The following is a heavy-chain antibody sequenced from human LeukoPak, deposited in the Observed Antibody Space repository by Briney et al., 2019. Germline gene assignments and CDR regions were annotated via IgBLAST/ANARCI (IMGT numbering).Heavy chain of an antibody. CDR1: GGSISSSNW. J-gene: IGHJ4*02. CDR3: ARAYYDILTGYSPYFDY. V-gene: IGHV4-4*02. CDR2: IYHSGST. D-gene: IGHD3-9*01. Sequence: SGTLSLTCAVSGGSISSSNWWSWVRQPPGKGLEWIGEIYHSGSTNYNPSLKSRVTISVDKSKNQFSLKLSSVTAADTAVYYCARAYYDILTGYSPYFDYWGQGTLVTVSS.